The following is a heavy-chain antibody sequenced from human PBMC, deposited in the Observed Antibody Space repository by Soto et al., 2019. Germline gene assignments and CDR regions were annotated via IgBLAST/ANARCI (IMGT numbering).Heavy chain of an antibody. CDR2: ISTYNGNT. J-gene: IGHJ4*02. V-gene: IGHV1-18*04. D-gene: IGHD3-10*01. CDR1: GYTFPSHG. CDR3: ARDGEDEECAENYDSGSGSDH. Sequence: QVQLVQSGAELKKPGASVKVSCTASGYTFPSHGISWVRQAPGQGLEWMGWISTYNGNTNYAQKFQDRVTLTKDTSTSTVYMEMRSLRSDDTAVYYCARDGEDEECAENYDSGSGSDHWGQGTLVTVSS.